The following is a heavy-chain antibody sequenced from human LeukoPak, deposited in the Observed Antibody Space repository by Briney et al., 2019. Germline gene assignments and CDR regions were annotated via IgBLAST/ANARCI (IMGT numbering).Heavy chain of an antibody. V-gene: IGHV3-7*01. CDR3: ARDYYASCGCYLFDY. D-gene: IGHD3-22*01. CDR2: IKNDGSEK. J-gene: IGHJ4*02. Sequence: AGTLRLSCAASGFTISSYWMSWVRKAPGQGLERVANIKNDGSEKYYVNSVKGRFTISTDNATHSMYLQTNSLRAEDTAVCYCARDYYASCGCYLFDYCGPGTLVTVS. CDR1: GFTISSYW.